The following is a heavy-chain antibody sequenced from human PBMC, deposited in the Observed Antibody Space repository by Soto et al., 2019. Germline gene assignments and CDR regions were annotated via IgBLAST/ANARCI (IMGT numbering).Heavy chain of an antibody. Sequence: QVQLVQSGAEVKTPGASVKVSCRASGYSFRTHGISWVRQAPGQGLEWMGWISTYDDKTNCPQKFQGRITMTTDTSTSTAYMDLRSLRSDDTAVYFCARDLGYCNSSGCFRNWFDPWGQGTLVTGAS. V-gene: IGHV1-18*01. CDR3: ARDLGYCNSSGCFRNWFDP. J-gene: IGHJ5*02. D-gene: IGHD2-15*01. CDR2: ISTYDDKT. CDR1: GYSFRTHG.